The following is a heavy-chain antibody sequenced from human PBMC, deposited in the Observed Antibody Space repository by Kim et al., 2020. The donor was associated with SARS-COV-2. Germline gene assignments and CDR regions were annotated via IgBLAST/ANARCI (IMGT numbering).Heavy chain of an antibody. CDR2: IYPGDSDT. V-gene: IGHV5-51*01. CDR3: ARREGHSGSYYERRDWFDP. Sequence: GESLKISCKGSGYSFTSYWIGWVRQMPGKGLEWMGIIYPGDSDTRYSPSFQGQVTISADKSISTAYLQWSSLKASDTAMYYCARREGHSGSYYERRDWFDPWGQGTLVTVSS. J-gene: IGHJ5*02. CDR1: GYSFTSYW. D-gene: IGHD1-26*01.